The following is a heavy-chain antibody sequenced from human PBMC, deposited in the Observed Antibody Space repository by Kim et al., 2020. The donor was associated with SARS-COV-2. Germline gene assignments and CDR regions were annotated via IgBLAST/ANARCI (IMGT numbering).Heavy chain of an antibody. Sequence: YYADPVKGRFTVSRDRSNDTLYLQMNSLRPEDTALYYCATDREGSGTYLDYWGQGTLVTVSS. V-gene: IGHV3-30*14. D-gene: IGHD3-10*01. CDR3: ATDREGSGTYLDY. J-gene: IGHJ4*02.